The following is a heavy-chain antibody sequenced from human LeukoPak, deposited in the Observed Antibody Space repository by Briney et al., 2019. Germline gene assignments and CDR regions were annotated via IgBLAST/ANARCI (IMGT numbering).Heavy chain of an antibody. J-gene: IGHJ4*02. V-gene: IGHV4-61*02. CDR3: ARVGSRDGYNFFDY. Sequence: SQTLSLTCTVPGGSISSGSYYWSWIRQPAGKGLEWIGRIYTSGSTNYNPSLKSRVTISVDTSKNQFSLKLSSVTAADTAVCYCARVGSRDGYNFFDYWGQGTLVTVSS. CDR1: GGSISSGSYY. D-gene: IGHD5-24*01. CDR2: IYTSGST.